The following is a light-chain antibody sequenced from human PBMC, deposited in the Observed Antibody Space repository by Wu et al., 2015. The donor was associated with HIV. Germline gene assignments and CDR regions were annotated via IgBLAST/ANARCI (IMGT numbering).Light chain of an antibody. J-gene: IGKJ5*01. CDR1: QSVRSY. CDR3: QQRINWPT. CDR2: DAS. V-gene: IGKV3-11*01. Sequence: EIVMTQSPATLSVSPGERATLSCRASQSVRSYLAWYQQKPGQAPRLLIDDASNRATGIPARFSGSGSGTDFTLTISSLEPEDFAVYYCQQRINWPTFGQGTRLEIK.